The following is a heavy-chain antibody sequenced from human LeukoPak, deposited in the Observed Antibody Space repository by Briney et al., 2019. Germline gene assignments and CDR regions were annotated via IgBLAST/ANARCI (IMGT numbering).Heavy chain of an antibody. J-gene: IGHJ4*02. CDR1: GDSVSSNSVS. CDR3: ARDRPNSSGSTPLDY. D-gene: IGHD6-19*01. V-gene: IGHV6-1*01. Sequence: ASQTLSLTCAISGDSVSSNSVSWNWIRQSPSRGLEWLGRTYYRSKWYYDYALSVKSRITVNPDTSKNQFSLQLNSVTPEDTAVYYCARDRPNSSGSTPLDYWGQGTLVTVSS. CDR2: TYYRSKWYY.